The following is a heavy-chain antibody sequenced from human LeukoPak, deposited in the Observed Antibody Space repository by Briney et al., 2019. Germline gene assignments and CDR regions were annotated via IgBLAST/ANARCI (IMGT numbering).Heavy chain of an antibody. CDR2: INSDGSST. J-gene: IGHJ6*02. D-gene: IGHD3-3*01. CDR3: AREPTTIFGVVDRYGMDV. V-gene: IGHV3-74*01. CDR1: GFTFSSYW. Sequence: PGGSLRLSCAASGFTFSSYWMHWVRQAPGKGLVWVSRINSDGSSTSYADSVTGRFTISRDNAKNTLYLQMNSLRAEDTAVYYCAREPTTIFGVVDRYGMDVWGQGTSVTVSS.